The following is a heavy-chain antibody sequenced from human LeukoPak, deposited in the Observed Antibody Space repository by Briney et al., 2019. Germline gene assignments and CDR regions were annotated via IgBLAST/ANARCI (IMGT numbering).Heavy chain of an antibody. D-gene: IGHD2-2*01. CDR1: GGSISSYY. Sequence: SETLSLTCTVSGGSISSYYWSSIRQPPGKGLEWIGYIYYSGSTNYNPSLKSRVTISVDTSKNQFSLKLSSVTAADTAVYYCARRKDYCSSTSCYNWFDPWGQGTLVTVSS. CDR3: ARRKDYCSSTSCYNWFDP. V-gene: IGHV4-59*08. J-gene: IGHJ5*02. CDR2: IYYSGST.